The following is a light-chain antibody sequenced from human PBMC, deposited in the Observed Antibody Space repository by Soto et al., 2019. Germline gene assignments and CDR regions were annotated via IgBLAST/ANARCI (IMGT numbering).Light chain of an antibody. V-gene: IGLV2-14*01. CDR1: GRDIGAYDY. CDR2: GVK. J-gene: IGLJ1*01. Sequence: QSALTQPASVSGSPGQSITISCTGSGRDIGAYDYVSSYQQHPGKAPKLLIYGVKNRPSGVSYRFSASKSAFTASLTISGLQAEDEAHYYCSSYTTSYFYVFGPGTKLTVL. CDR3: SSYTTSYFYV.